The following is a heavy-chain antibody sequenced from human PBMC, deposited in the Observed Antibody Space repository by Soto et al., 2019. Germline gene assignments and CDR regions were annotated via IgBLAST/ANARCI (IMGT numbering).Heavy chain of an antibody. J-gene: IGHJ6*02. D-gene: IGHD1-26*01. CDR3: ARGWELLRHYYYYGMDV. Sequence: VASVKVSCKASGYTFTGYYMHWVRQAPGQGLEWMGWINPNSGGTNYAQKFQGWVTMTRDTSISTAYMELSRLRSDDTAVYYCARGWELLRHYYYYGMDVWGQGTTVTVLL. CDR2: INPNSGGT. CDR1: GYTFTGYY. V-gene: IGHV1-2*04.